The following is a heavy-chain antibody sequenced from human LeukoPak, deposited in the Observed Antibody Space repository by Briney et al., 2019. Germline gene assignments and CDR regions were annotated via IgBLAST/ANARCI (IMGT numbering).Heavy chain of an antibody. V-gene: IGHV1-8*02. CDR2: MNPNSGNT. Sequence: GASVKVSCKASGYTFTGYYIHWVRQAPGQGLEWMGWMNPNSGNTGYAQKFQGRVTMTRNTSISTAYMELSSLRSEDTAVYYCARGPAKTMWGINYYGSGIRPFNFDYWGQGTLVTVSS. CDR1: GYTFTGYY. CDR3: ARGPAKTMWGINYYGSGIRPFNFDY. J-gene: IGHJ4*02. D-gene: IGHD3-10*01.